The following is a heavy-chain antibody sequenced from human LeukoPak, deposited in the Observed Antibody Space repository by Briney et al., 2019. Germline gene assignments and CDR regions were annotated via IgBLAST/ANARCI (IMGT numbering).Heavy chain of an antibody. V-gene: IGHV1-69*04. CDR2: IIPILGVA. Sequence: SVKVSCKASGGTFSSYTISWVRQAPGQGLEWMGRIIPILGVANYAQKFQGGVTITADKSTSTAYMELSSLRSEDTAVYYCARDYGYYSNHPYYYYYMDVWGKGTTVTVSS. D-gene: IGHD4-11*01. CDR1: GGTFSSYT. J-gene: IGHJ6*03. CDR3: ARDYGYYSNHPYYYYYMDV.